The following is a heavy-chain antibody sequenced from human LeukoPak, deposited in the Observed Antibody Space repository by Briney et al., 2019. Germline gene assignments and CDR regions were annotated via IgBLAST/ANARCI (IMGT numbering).Heavy chain of an antibody. D-gene: IGHD6-19*01. CDR1: GFTFSSYW. CDR3: AKGYSSGRDFYYYYGMDV. Sequence: PGGSLRLSCAASGFTFSSYWMSWVRQAPGKGLEWVANIKQDGSEKYYVDSVKGRFTISRDNSKNTLYLQMNSLRAEDTAVYYCAKGYSSGRDFYYYYGMDVWGQGTTVTVSS. CDR2: IKQDGSEK. J-gene: IGHJ6*02. V-gene: IGHV3-7*03.